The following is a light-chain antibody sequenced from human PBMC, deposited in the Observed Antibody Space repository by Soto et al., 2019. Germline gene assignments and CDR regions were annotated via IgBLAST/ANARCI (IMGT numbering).Light chain of an antibody. Sequence: QSVLTQPPSVCGAPGQRVTISCTGSSSNIGAGYDVHWYQQLPGTAPKLLIYGNSNRPSGVPDRFSGSKSGTSASLAITGLQAEDDVDYYCQSYDSSLSGYVFGTGTKLTVL. CDR2: GNS. CDR3: QSYDSSLSGYV. V-gene: IGLV1-40*01. J-gene: IGLJ1*01. CDR1: SSNIGAGYD.